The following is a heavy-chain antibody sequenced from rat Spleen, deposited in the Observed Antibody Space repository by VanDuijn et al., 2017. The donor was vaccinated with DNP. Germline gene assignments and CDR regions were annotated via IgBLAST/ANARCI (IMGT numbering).Heavy chain of an antibody. J-gene: IGHJ2*01. V-gene: IGHV5-22*01. CDR1: GFTFSNYD. CDR2: ISYAGGST. Sequence: EVHLVETGGGLAQPGRSLKLSCVASGFTFSNYDMAWVRQAPTKGLELVAYISYAGGSTYHGDSVKGRFTISRDNAESTLYLQMNSLRSEDMSTYYCARRAYYGLSFYFEFWGQGVMVTVSS. D-gene: IGHD1-6*01. CDR3: ARRAYYGLSFYFEF.